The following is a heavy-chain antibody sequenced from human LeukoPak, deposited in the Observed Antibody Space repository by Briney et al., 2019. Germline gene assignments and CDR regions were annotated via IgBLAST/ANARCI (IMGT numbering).Heavy chain of an antibody. V-gene: IGHV3-21*01. CDR3: ARDRRFGVMSC. CDR1: GFTFSSYS. J-gene: IGHJ4*02. CDR2: ISSSSSYI. D-gene: IGHD3-10*01. Sequence: GGSLRLPCAASGFTFSSYSMNWVRQAPGKGLEWVSSISSSSSYIYYADSVKGRFTISRDNAKNSLYLQMNSLRAEDTAVYYCARDRRFGVMSCWGQGTLVTVSS.